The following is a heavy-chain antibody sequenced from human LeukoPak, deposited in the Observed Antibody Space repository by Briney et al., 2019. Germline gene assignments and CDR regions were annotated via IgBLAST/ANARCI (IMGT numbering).Heavy chain of an antibody. J-gene: IGHJ3*02. V-gene: IGHV4-34*01. CDR3: ARGQIQKNSYGRGAFDI. Sequence: SETLSLTCAVYGGSFSGYYWSGIRQPPGKGLEWIGEINHSGSTNYNPSLKSRVTISVDTSKNQFSLKLSSVTAADTAVYYCARGQIQKNSYGRGAFDIWGQGTMVTVSS. D-gene: IGHD5-18*01. CDR1: GGSFSGYY. CDR2: INHSGST.